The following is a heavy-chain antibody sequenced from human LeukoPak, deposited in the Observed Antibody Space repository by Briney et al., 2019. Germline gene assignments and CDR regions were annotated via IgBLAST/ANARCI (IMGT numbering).Heavy chain of an antibody. CDR2: IRSKANSYAT. V-gene: IGHV3-73*01. Sequence: GGSLRLSCAASGFTFSGSAMHGVRQASGKWLEWVGRIRSKANSYATAYAGSVKGRFTISQDDSKNTAYLQLNSLQTDDTAVYYCTSRAYYYDSSALTLDYWGQGTLVTVSS. CDR3: TSRAYYYDSSALTLDY. J-gene: IGHJ4*02. D-gene: IGHD3-22*01. CDR1: GFTFSGSA.